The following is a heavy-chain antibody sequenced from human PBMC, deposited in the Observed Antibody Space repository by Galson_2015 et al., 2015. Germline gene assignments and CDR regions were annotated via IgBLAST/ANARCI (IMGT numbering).Heavy chain of an antibody. CDR1: GDSVSSNSAA. J-gene: IGHJ5*02. V-gene: IGHV6-1*01. CDR2: TYYRSKWYN. CDR3: ARDIIPFTVAATQNWFDP. D-gene: IGHD6-19*01. Sequence: CAISGDSVSSNSAAWNWIRQSPSRGLEWLGRTYYRSKWYNDYAVSVKSRITINPDTSKNQFSLQLNSVTPEDTAVYYCARDIIPFTVAATQNWFDPWGQGTLVTVSS.